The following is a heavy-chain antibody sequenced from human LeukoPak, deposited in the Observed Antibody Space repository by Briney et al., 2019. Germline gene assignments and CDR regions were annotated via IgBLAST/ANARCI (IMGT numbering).Heavy chain of an antibody. CDR1: GGSISSYY. CDR2: IYYSGST. CDR3: ARQTIVLMVYARDLYYFDY. J-gene: IGHJ4*02. Sequence: SETLSLTCTVSGGSISSYYWSWIRQPPGKGLEWIGYIYYSGSTNYNPSLKSRVTISVDTSKNQFSLKLSSGTAEDTAVYSCARQTIVLMVYARDLYYFDYWGQGTLVTVSS. V-gene: IGHV4-59*08. D-gene: IGHD2-8*01.